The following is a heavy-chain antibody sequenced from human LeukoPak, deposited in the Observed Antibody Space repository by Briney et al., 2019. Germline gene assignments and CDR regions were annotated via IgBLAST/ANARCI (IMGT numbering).Heavy chain of an antibody. CDR3: AREGGGFDY. D-gene: IGHD3-16*01. Sequence: SETLSLTCTVSGDSVSSFYWSWIRQPPGKGLDWIGRIFGSGNNKYNPSLKSRVIMSVDTSKNQFSLKLTSVTAADTAVYYCAREGGGFDYWGQGTLVTVSS. V-gene: IGHV4-4*07. CDR2: IFGSGNN. CDR1: GDSVSSFY. J-gene: IGHJ4*02.